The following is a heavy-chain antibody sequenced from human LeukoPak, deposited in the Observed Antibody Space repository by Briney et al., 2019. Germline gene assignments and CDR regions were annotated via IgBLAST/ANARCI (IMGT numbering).Heavy chain of an antibody. Sequence: GGSLRLSCAASGFTFSSYAMHWVRQAPGKGLEWVAVISYDGSNKYYADSVKGRFTISRDNFKNTLYLQMNSLRAEDTAVYYCARVARLIVVVWYFQHWGQGTLVTVSS. CDR3: ARVARLIVVVWYFQH. D-gene: IGHD3-22*01. CDR2: ISYDGSNK. J-gene: IGHJ1*01. V-gene: IGHV3-30*04. CDR1: GFTFSSYA.